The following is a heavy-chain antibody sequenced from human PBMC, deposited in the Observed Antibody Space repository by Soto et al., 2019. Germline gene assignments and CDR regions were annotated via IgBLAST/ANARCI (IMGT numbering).Heavy chain of an antibody. Sequence: QVTLKESGPVLVNPTETLTLTCSVSGFSLSKARMGVSWIRQPPGKALEWLAHIFWNDERSYNTSLKSRLTISRDTSKSQVVLTMPNVDPVDTGTYFCARALREGLPIYYFDSWGQGTLVTVSS. CDR1: GFSLSKARMG. D-gene: IGHD1-26*01. CDR3: ARALREGLPIYYFDS. J-gene: IGHJ4*02. V-gene: IGHV2-26*01. CDR2: IFWNDER.